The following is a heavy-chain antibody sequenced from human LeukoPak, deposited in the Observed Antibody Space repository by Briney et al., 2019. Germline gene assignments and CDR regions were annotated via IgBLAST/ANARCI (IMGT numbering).Heavy chain of an antibody. CDR2: TSSSSSYI. CDR3: ARVPKVPAELDY. CDR1: GFTFSSYS. D-gene: IGHD2-2*01. V-gene: IGHV3-21*01. J-gene: IGHJ4*02. Sequence: GGSLRLSCAASGFTFSSYSMNWVRQAPGKGLEWVSSTSSSSSYIYYADSVKGRFTISRDNAKNSLYLQMNSLRAEDTAVYYCARVPKVPAELDYWGQGTPVTVSS.